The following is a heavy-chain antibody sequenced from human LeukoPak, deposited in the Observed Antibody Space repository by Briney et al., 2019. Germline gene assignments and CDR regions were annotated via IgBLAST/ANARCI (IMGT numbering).Heavy chain of an antibody. J-gene: IGHJ6*02. D-gene: IGHD3-3*01. Sequence: GGSLRLSCAASGFTFSSYAMHWVRQAPGKGLEWVAVISYDGSNKYYADSVKGRFTISRDNSKNTLYLQMNSLRADDTAVYYCARDLYDFWSGYYSPPRRSNYGMDVWGQGTTVTVSS. V-gene: IGHV3-30-3*01. CDR1: GFTFSSYA. CDR2: ISYDGSNK. CDR3: ARDLYDFWSGYYSPPRRSNYGMDV.